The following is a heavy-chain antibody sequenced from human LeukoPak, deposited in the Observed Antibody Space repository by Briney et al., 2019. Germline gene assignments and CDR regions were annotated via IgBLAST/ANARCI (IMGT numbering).Heavy chain of an antibody. CDR3: ARSPPRVTGTTTNYYYMDV. CDR1: GGSISSYY. CDR2: IYTSGST. J-gene: IGHJ6*03. Sequence: PPETLSLTCTVSGGSISSYYWSWIRQPAGKGLEWIGRIYTSGSTNYNPSLKSRVTMSVDTSKNQFSLKLSSVTAADTAVYYCARSPPRVTGTTTNYYYMDVWGKGTTVTVSS. V-gene: IGHV4-4*07. D-gene: IGHD1-7*01.